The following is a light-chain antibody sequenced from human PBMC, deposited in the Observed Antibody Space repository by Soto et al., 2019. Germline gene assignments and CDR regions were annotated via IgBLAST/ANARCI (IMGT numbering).Light chain of an antibody. V-gene: IGKV3-20*01. J-gene: IGKJ1*01. CDR1: QSVSSGF. CDR2: GAS. CDR3: QQYGSSPQT. Sequence: DIVLTQSPGTLSLSPGERATLSCRASQSVSSGFLAWYQQKPGQAPRLLIYGASSRATGIPDRFSGSGSGTDFTLTISRLEPEDFAVYYSQQYGSSPQTFGQGTKVEIK.